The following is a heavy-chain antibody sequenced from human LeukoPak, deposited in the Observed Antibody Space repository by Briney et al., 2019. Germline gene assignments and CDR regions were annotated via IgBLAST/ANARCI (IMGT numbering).Heavy chain of an antibody. CDR3: ARDPRDTGGAYDS. J-gene: IGHJ4*02. V-gene: IGHV1-2*02. CDR1: GYTFTGYY. D-gene: IGHD2-8*02. Sequence: ASVKVSCKASGYTFTGYYIHWLRQAPGQGPEWMGYINPRNGATDYSQKFQGRLSMTRDTSISTAYMEVSSLRSDDTALYYCARDPRDTGGAYDSWGQGTLLTVS. CDR2: INPRNGAT.